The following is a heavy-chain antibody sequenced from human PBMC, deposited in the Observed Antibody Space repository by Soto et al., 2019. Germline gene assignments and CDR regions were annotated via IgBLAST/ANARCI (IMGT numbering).Heavy chain of an antibody. Sequence: QVQLQESGPGLVKPSGTLSLTCAVSGGSISSSNWWSWVRQPPGKGLEWIGEIYHSGSTNYNPSLKSRGTISVDKSKNQFSLKLSSVTAADTAVYYCARVVAVEFFRWYFDLWGRGTLVTVSS. J-gene: IGHJ2*01. V-gene: IGHV4-4*02. CDR2: IYHSGST. CDR3: ARVVAVEFFRWYFDL. D-gene: IGHD6-19*01. CDR1: GGSISSSNW.